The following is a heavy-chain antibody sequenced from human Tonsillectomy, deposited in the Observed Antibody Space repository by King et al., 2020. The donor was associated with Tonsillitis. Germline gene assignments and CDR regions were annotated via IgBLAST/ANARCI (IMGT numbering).Heavy chain of an antibody. Sequence: VQLVESGGGVVQPGRSLRLSCAASGFTFSSYGMHWVRQAPGKGLEWVAVISYDGSNKYYADSVKGRFTISRDNSKNTLYLQMNSLRAEDTAVYYCANSDYPYSGAYNRYGMDVWGQGTTVTVSS. J-gene: IGHJ6*02. CDR2: ISYDGSNK. CDR1: GFTFSSYG. D-gene: IGHD1-14*01. V-gene: IGHV3-30*18. CDR3: ANSDYPYSGAYNRYGMDV.